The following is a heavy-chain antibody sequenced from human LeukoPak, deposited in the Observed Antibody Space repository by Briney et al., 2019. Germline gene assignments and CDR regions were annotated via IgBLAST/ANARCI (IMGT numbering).Heavy chain of an antibody. V-gene: IGHV3-30-3*01. CDR1: GFTFSSYA. Sequence: GGSLRLSCAASGFTFSSYAMPWVRQAPGKGLEWVAVISYDGSNKYYADSVKGRFTISRDNSKNTLYLQMNSLRAEDTAVYYCARDDGSGSPFYYFDYWGQGTLVTVSS. CDR2: ISYDGSNK. D-gene: IGHD3-22*01. J-gene: IGHJ4*02. CDR3: ARDDGSGSPFYYFDY.